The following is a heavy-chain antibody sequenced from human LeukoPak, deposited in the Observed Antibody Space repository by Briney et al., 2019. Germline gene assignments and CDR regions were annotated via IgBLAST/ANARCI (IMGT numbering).Heavy chain of an antibody. Sequence: HPEGSPRLSCAASGLPFSSYCMSCVRQDPGQGLKRGANIKSEGRVKNYVDSVKGRFTISRDNAKTSMYLQMNSLRAEDTAVYYCARGPSLDWFHYYFDCWGQGTQVTVSS. CDR3: ARGPSLDWFHYYFDC. J-gene: IGHJ4*02. CDR2: IKSEGRVK. V-gene: IGHV3-7*01. CDR1: GLPFSSYC. D-gene: IGHD3/OR15-3a*01.